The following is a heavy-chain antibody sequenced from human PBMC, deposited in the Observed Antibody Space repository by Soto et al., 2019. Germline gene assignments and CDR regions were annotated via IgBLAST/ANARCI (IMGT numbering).Heavy chain of an antibody. Sequence: QLQLQESGPGLVKPSETLSLNCSVSGDSINSDNYYWGWIRQPPGKGLEWIGSIYYRGNTYYNPSLKTRATISLDKSKSQFSLKLNFVTAADSAVYFCARLEGLATISYYFDYWGQGTLVTVSS. J-gene: IGHJ4*02. CDR1: GDSINSDNYY. CDR2: IYYRGNT. V-gene: IGHV4-39*01. D-gene: IGHD3-9*01. CDR3: ARLEGLATISYYFDY.